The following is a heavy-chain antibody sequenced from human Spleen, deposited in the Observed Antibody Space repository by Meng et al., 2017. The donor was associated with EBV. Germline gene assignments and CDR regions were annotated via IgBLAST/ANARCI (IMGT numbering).Heavy chain of an antibody. J-gene: IGHJ5*02. D-gene: IGHD1-14*01. Sequence: QISLKEPGPTLVKPTQTLTLTCTVSGFSLGSNGVGVGWIRQSPGKPLEWLALIYWDDDKVYSPSLKNRVTITKDASKNQVVLTMTNVDPVDTATYFCAHRRKGITGPNWFDPWGQGSLVTVSS. CDR1: GFSLGSNGVG. CDR2: IYWDDDK. CDR3: AHRRKGITGPNWFDP. V-gene: IGHV2-5*02.